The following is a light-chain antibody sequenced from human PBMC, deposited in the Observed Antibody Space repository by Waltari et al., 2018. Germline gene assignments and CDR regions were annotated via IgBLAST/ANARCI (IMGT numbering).Light chain of an antibody. CDR3: QDSAT. CDR2: GAS. Sequence: EIVLTQSPGTLSLSPGERATLSCRASQTVTGSYLAWYQQKPGQAPRLLIYGASIRATGIPDRFSGSGSGTDVTLTISRLEPEDFAVYYCQDSATFGQGTKVEIK. J-gene: IGKJ1*01. V-gene: IGKV3-20*01. CDR1: QTVTGSY.